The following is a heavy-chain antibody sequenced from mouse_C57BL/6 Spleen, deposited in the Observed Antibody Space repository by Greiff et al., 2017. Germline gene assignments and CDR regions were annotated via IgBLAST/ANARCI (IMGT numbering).Heavy chain of an antibody. Sequence: VQLQQSGAELVKPGASVKLSCTASGFNIKDYYMHWVKQRTEQGLEWIGRIVPEDGETTYAPKFQGKATLTADTSSNTAYLQLSSLTSEDTAVYYCARGSITTVVNFDYWGQGTTLTVSS. V-gene: IGHV14-2*01. J-gene: IGHJ2*01. CDR1: GFNIKDYY. CDR3: ARGSITTVVNFDY. CDR2: IVPEDGET. D-gene: IGHD1-1*01.